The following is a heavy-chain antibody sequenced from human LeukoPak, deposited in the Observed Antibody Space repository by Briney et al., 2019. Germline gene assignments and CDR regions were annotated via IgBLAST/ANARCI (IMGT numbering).Heavy chain of an antibody. J-gene: IGHJ4*02. CDR1: GFTFSNYW. CDR3: ARDWMYSNYF. D-gene: IGHD4-11*01. V-gene: IGHV3-7*03. Sequence: GGSLRLSCAASGFTFSNYWMSWVRQAPGKGLEWVANIKQDGSEKYYVGSVKGRFTISRDNAKNSLYLQKNSLRAEDTAVYYCARDWMYSNYFRGQGTLVTVSS. CDR2: IKQDGSEK.